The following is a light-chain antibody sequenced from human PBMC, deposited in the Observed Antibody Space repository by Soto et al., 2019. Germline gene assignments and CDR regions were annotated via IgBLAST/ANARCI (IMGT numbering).Light chain of an antibody. Sequence: DIQMTQSPSTLSASAGDRVTITCRASQIISTWLAWYQQKPGKAPKLLIYKASSLEGGVPSRFSGSGSGTEFNITISSLQPDDFATYYCQHYNNSPPIFGGRTKVDIK. V-gene: IGKV1-5*03. J-gene: IGKJ4*01. CDR3: QHYNNSPPI. CDR1: QIISTW. CDR2: KAS.